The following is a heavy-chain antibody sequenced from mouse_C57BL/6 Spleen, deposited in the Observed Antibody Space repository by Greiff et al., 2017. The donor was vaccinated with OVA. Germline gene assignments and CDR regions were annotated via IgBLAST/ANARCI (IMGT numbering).Heavy chain of an antibody. D-gene: IGHD1-1*01. CDR2: IYPRDGST. V-gene: IGHV1-78*01. CDR1: GYTFTDHT. Sequence: VQLQESDAELVKPGASVKISCKVSGYTFTDHTIHWMKQRPEQGLEWIGYIYPRDGSTKYNEKFKGKATLTADKSSSTAYMQLNSLTSEDSAVYFCASIREIYYYGSSFYWGQGTTLTVSS. CDR3: ASIREIYYYGSSFY. J-gene: IGHJ2*01.